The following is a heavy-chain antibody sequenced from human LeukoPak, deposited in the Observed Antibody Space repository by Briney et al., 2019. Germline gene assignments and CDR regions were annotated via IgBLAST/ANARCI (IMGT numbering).Heavy chain of an antibody. CDR3: ARGSEYQLLFGTSWFDP. CDR2: IYHSGST. CDR1: GGSISSGGYS. Sequence: PSQTLSLTCAVSGGSISSGGYSWSWIRQPPGKGLEWIGYIYHSGSTYYNPSLKSRVTISVDTSKNQFSLKLSSVTAADTAVYYCARGSEYQLLFGTSWFDPWGQGTLVTVSS. D-gene: IGHD2-2*01. J-gene: IGHJ5*02. V-gene: IGHV4-30-2*01.